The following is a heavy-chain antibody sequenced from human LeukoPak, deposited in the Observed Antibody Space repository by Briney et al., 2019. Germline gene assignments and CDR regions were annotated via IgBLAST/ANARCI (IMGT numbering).Heavy chain of an antibody. V-gene: IGHV3-33*01. CDR1: GFTFSSYG. Sequence: HPGRSLGLSCAASGFTFSSYGMHWVRQAPGKGLEWVAVIWYDGSNKYYADSVKGRFTISRDNSKNTLYLQMNSLRAEDTAVYYCARDGIAAAHDYWGQGTLVTVSS. D-gene: IGHD6-13*01. CDR3: ARDGIAAAHDY. CDR2: IWYDGSNK. J-gene: IGHJ4*02.